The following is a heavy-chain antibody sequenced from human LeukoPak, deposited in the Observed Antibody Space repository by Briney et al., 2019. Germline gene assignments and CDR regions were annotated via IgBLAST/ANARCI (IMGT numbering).Heavy chain of an antibody. J-gene: IGHJ4*02. D-gene: IGHD2-2*01. CDR2: IYYSGST. CDR1: GGSISSYY. CDR3: ARDKGRSIVVVPAAKGVFDY. V-gene: IGHV4-59*12. Sequence: SETLSLTCTVSGGSISSYYWSWIRQPPGKGLEWIGYIYYSGSTNYNPSLKSRVTISVDTSKNQFSLKLSSVTAADTAVYYCARDKGRSIVVVPAAKGVFDYWGQGTLVTVSS.